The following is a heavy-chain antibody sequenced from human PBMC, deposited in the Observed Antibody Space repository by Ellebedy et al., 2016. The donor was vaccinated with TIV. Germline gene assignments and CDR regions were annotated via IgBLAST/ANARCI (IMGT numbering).Heavy chain of an antibody. CDR3: TRPAADSSGWYNGY. J-gene: IGHJ4*02. Sequence: GESLKISCVASGFTFSGSTMHWVRQASGKGLEWVGRIRSKANSYATAYAASVKGRFTISRDDSKNTAYLQMNSLKTEDTAVYYCTRPAADSSGWYNGYWGQGTLVTVSS. D-gene: IGHD6-19*01. V-gene: IGHV3-73*01. CDR2: IRSKANSYAT. CDR1: GFTFSGST.